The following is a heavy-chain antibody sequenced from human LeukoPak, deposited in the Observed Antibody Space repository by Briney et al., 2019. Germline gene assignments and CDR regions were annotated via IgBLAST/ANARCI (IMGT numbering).Heavy chain of an antibody. Sequence: ASVKVSCKASGYTFTDYYMHWVRQAPGQGLEWMGWINPSTGGTKYAQNFQGRVTMTSDTSISTAYMELSRLRSDDTAVYYCARDSLPRSGSYNYYYYYMDVWGKGTTVTISS. V-gene: IGHV1-2*02. J-gene: IGHJ6*03. CDR1: GYTFTDYY. CDR3: ARDSLPRSGSYNYYYYYMDV. CDR2: INPSTGGT. D-gene: IGHD3-10*01.